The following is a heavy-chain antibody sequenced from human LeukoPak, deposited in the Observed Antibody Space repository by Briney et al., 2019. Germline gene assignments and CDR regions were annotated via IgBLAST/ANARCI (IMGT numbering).Heavy chain of an antibody. Sequence: GGSLRLSCAASGFTFSDYYMSWIRQAPGKGLEWLSYIDGTATYIYYAGSAKGRFTISRDNAKNSLHLQMNSLRAEDTAVYYCARELGSYSSSSQGDHWGQGTLVTVPS. D-gene: IGHD6-6*01. CDR2: IDGTATYI. CDR3: ARELGSYSSSSQGDH. V-gene: IGHV3-11*04. CDR1: GFTFSDYY. J-gene: IGHJ4*02.